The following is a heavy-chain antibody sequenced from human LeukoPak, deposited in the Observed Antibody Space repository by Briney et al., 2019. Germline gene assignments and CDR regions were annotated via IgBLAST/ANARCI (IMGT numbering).Heavy chain of an antibody. CDR3: ARGDDSSAPDWFDP. D-gene: IGHD3-22*01. V-gene: IGHV1-69*04. CDR2: IIPIFGIA. J-gene: IGHJ5*02. Sequence: ASVKVSCKASGGTFSSYAISWVRQAPGQGLGWMGRIIPIFGIANYAQKFQGRVTITADKSTSTAYMELSSLRSEDTAVYYCARGDDSSAPDWFDPWGQGTLVTVSS. CDR1: GGTFSSYA.